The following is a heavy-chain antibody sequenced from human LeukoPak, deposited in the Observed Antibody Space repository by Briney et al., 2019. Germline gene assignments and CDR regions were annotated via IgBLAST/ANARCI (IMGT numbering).Heavy chain of an antibody. CDR2: INPNSGGT. J-gene: IGHJ4*02. V-gene: IGHV1-2*06. D-gene: IGHD2-15*01. CDR1: GYTFTGYY. Sequence: ASVKVSCKASGYTFTGYYMHWVRQAPGQGLEWMGRINPNSGGTNYAQKFQGRVTMTRDTSISTAYMELSRLRSDDTAVYYCAGGDIVVVVAAADYWGQGTLVTVSS. CDR3: AGGDIVVVVAAADY.